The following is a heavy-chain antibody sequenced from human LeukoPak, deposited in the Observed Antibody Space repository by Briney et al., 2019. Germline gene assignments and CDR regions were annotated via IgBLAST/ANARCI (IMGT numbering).Heavy chain of an antibody. Sequence: GGSLRLSCAASGFTFSSYSMNWVRQAPGKGLEWVSSISSSSSYIYYADSVKGRFTISRVNAKNSLYLQMNSLRAEDTAVYYCARDHCSSTSCYLGLDYGMDVWGQGTTVTVSS. CDR3: ARDHCSSTSCYLGLDYGMDV. V-gene: IGHV3-21*01. CDR1: GFTFSSYS. CDR2: ISSSSSYI. J-gene: IGHJ6*02. D-gene: IGHD2-2*01.